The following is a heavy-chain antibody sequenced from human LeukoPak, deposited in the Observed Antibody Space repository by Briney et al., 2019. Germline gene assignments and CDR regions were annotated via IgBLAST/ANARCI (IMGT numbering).Heavy chain of an antibody. CDR2: ISLSSSSI. Sequence: GGSLRLSCAASGFSFSYYGMNWVRQAPGKGLEWISYISLSSSSIYYADSVKGRFTISRDNAKNTLYLQMNSLRAEDTAVYYCAGRYDSSGYPLHWGQGTLVTVSS. J-gene: IGHJ4*02. CDR1: GFSFSYYG. D-gene: IGHD3-22*01. V-gene: IGHV3-48*01. CDR3: AGRYDSSGYPLH.